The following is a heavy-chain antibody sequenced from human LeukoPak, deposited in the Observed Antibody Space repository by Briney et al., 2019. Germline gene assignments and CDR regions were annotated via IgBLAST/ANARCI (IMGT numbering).Heavy chain of an antibody. CDR2: IFYGGNT. CDR1: GGSISGSSYY. J-gene: IGHJ4*02. D-gene: IGHD4-17*01. CDR3: ARGAYGDYGAFDY. Sequence: SETLSLTCTVSGGSISGSSYYWGWLRQPPGKGLEWTGSIFYGGNTSYNPSLKSRVTISVDTSKNQFSLKLSSVTAADTAVYYCARGAYGDYGAFDYWGQGTLVTVSS. V-gene: IGHV4-39*07.